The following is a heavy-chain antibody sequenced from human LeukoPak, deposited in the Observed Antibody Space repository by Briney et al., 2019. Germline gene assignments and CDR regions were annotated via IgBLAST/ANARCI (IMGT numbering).Heavy chain of an antibody. Sequence: GGSLRLSCAASGFTVSSNYMSWVRQAPGKGLEWVSVIYSGGSTYYADSVKGRFTISRGNSKNTLYLQMNSLKTEDTAVYYCTTAFRYYYGSGAYYFDYWGQGTLVTVSS. CDR2: IYSGGST. CDR3: TTAFRYYYGSGAYYFDY. CDR1: GFTVSSNY. J-gene: IGHJ4*02. V-gene: IGHV3-53*01. D-gene: IGHD3-10*01.